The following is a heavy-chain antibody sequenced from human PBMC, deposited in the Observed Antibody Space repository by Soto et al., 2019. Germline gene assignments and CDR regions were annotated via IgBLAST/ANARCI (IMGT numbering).Heavy chain of an antibody. CDR3: AKGSWVHPGSEGGNWRAP. CDR1: GVTFSNYA. Sequence: EVQFLESGGGLVQPGGSLRLSCAASGVTFSNYAMNWVRQAPGKGLEWVSGISHSGSSTYYADSVKGRFTISRDNSKNTLCLQMNSLTAEDTAVYYCAKGSWVHPGSEGGNWRAPWSQGTLVTVSS. J-gene: IGHJ5*02. V-gene: IGHV3-23*01. D-gene: IGHD3-10*01. CDR2: ISHSGSST.